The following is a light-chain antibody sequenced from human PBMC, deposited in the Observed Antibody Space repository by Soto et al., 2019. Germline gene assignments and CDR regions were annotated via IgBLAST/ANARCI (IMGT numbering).Light chain of an antibody. CDR2: EVT. CDR3: TSYAGANTLV. Sequence: QSALTQPPSASGSPGQSVTISCTGTSRDVGDYNYVSWYQQHPGKAPKLMIFEVTKRPSGVPDRFSGSKSANTASLTVSGLQAEDEADYFCTSYAGANTLVFGGGTKVTVL. J-gene: IGLJ2*01. CDR1: SRDVGDYNY. V-gene: IGLV2-8*01.